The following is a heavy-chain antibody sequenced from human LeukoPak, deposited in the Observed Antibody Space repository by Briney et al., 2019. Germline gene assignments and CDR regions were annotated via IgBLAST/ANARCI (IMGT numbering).Heavy chain of an antibody. J-gene: IGHJ4*02. V-gene: IGHV3-20*04. CDR3: ARGGSTGWYSFDY. D-gene: IGHD6-19*01. CDR2: IDWNGGST. Sequence: GGSLRLSCVASGFRFDDYGMSWVRQAPGKGLEWVSGIDWNGGSTGYADSVKGRFTISRDNAKNSLYLRMNSLRAEDTALYYCARGGSTGWYSFDYWGQGTLVTVSS. CDR1: GFRFDDYG.